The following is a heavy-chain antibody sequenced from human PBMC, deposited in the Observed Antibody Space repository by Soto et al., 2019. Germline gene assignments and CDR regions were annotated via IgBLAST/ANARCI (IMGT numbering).Heavy chain of an antibody. Sequence: EVQLVESGGGLVQPGGSLRLSCATSGFTFGDYWMSWVRQAPGKRLEWVANTKQDESEKYYVGSVRGRFTISRDNAKNSLYLQMNSLRAEDTAVYFCVREGDSGFFSWGLGTLVTVSS. V-gene: IGHV3-7*01. D-gene: IGHD6-25*01. CDR3: VREGDSGFFS. CDR2: TKQDESEK. J-gene: IGHJ5*02. CDR1: GFTFGDYW.